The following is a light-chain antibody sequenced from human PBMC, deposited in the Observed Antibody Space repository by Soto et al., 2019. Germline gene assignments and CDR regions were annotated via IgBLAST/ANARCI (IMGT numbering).Light chain of an antibody. V-gene: IGLV1-36*01. Sequence: QSVLTQPPSVSEAPRQRVTISCSGSSSNIGNNAVNWYQHLPGKPPKLLIYHDDLVPSGVSDRFSGSKSGTSASLAISGLQSEDEADYYCAVWDDSLNGVVFGGGTKLTVL. CDR2: HDD. CDR1: SSNIGNNA. J-gene: IGLJ2*01. CDR3: AVWDDSLNGVV.